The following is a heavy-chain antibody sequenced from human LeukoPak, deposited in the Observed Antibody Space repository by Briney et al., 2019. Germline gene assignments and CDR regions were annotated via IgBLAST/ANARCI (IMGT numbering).Heavy chain of an antibody. V-gene: IGHV3-23*01. CDR1: GFSFSSYA. CDR3: ARKQYYFDY. J-gene: IGHJ4*02. Sequence: GGSLRLSCATSGFSFSSYAMSWVRQAPGKGLEWVSAMSSSDDGRYYAASVRGRFTISRDTSRSTLYLQMNSLRAEDTAVYYCARKQYYFDYWGQGTLVTVSS. CDR2: MSSSDDGR. D-gene: IGHD6-19*01.